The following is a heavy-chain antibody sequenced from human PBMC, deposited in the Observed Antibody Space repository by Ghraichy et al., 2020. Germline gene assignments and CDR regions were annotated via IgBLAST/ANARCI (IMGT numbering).Heavy chain of an antibody. J-gene: IGHJ4*02. Sequence: ASVKVSCKTSGYTFTNYGIYWVRQAPGQGLEYMGWISAYTNKTNYVEKFQGRVTMTTEPSTSTAYMEVRNLRSDETAVFYCARGKHAGDFDFWGQGTLVTVSS. CDR1: GYTFTNYG. CDR3: ARGKHAGDFDF. D-gene: IGHD7-27*01. CDR2: ISAYTNKT. V-gene: IGHV1-18*01.